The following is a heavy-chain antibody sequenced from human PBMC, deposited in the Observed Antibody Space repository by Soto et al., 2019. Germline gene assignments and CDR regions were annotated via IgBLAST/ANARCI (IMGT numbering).Heavy chain of an antibody. Sequence: SLSLSCAAAGFTFDDYAMDWVRQAPGKGLEWVSDISWNSARTGYADSVKGRFTISRDNAKNSLYLEMNSLSAEDTALYYCIKGARESSSWAPLVGYYGMDVWGQGTTVTVSS. CDR2: ISWNSART. CDR3: IKGARESSSWAPLVGYYGMDV. CDR1: GFTFDDYA. J-gene: IGHJ6*02. D-gene: IGHD6-13*01. V-gene: IGHV3-9*01.